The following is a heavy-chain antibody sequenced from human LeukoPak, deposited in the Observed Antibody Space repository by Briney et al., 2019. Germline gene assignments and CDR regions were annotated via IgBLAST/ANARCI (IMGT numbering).Heavy chain of an antibody. J-gene: IGHJ5*02. V-gene: IGHV3-7*05. CDR2: IKPDGSEK. CDR1: GFTFSSYW. D-gene: IGHD3-22*01. Sequence: GGSLRLSCAASGFTFSSYWMSWVRQAPGKGLELVAYIKPDGSEKYHVDSVKGRFTISRDNAKNSLYLQMNSLRAEDTAVYYCVRTYYYDSSGYMRYPWGQGTLFTVSS. CDR3: VRTYYYDSSGYMRYP.